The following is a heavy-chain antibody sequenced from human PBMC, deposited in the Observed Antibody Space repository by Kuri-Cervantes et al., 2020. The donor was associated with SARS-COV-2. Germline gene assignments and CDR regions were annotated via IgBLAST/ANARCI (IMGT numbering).Heavy chain of an antibody. CDR1: GYTFTGYY. V-gene: IGHV1-2*02. J-gene: IGHJ5*02. Sequence: ASVKVSCKASGYTFTGYYMHWVRQAPGQGLEWMGWINPNSGGTNYAQKFQGRVTMTRDTSISTAYMKLSRLRSDDTAVYYCARDLWSVVRGVIARWFDPWGQGTLVTVSS. CDR3: ARDLWSVVRGVIARWFDP. D-gene: IGHD3-10*01. CDR2: INPNSGGT.